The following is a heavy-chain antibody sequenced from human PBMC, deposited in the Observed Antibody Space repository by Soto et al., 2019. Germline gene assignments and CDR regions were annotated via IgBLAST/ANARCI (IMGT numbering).Heavy chain of an antibody. D-gene: IGHD6-6*01. J-gene: IGHJ6*02. V-gene: IGHV3-48*03. CDR3: ARDYEDSSSFFSYAYGMDV. CDR1: GFTLSRYE. CDR2: ISTSGRTT. Sequence: EVQLVESGGGLVQPGGSLRLSCPASGFTLSRYEMNWVRQAPGKGLEWVSYISTSGRTTYYADSVKGRFTISRDNAKNSVFLQMNSLRADDTAVYYCARDYEDSSSFFSYAYGMDVWGQGTTVTVSS.